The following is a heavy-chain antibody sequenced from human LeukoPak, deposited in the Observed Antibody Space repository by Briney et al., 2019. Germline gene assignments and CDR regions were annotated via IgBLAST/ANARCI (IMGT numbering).Heavy chain of an antibody. J-gene: IGHJ4*02. D-gene: IGHD3-22*01. CDR2: ISAYNGNT. CDR3: AGGNHYYDSSGPLFDY. CDR1: GYTFTSYG. V-gene: IGHV1-18*01. Sequence: ASVKVSCKASGYTFTSYGISWVRQAPGQGLEWMGWISAYNGNTNYAQKLQGRVTMTTDTSTSTAYMELRSLRSDDTAVYYCAGGNHYYDSSGPLFDYWGQGTLFTVSS.